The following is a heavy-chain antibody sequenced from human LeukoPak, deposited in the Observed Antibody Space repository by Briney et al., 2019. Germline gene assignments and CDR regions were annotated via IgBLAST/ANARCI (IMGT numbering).Heavy chain of an antibody. D-gene: IGHD6-13*01. CDR3: ARAGDSSSWYDSPNWFDP. J-gene: IGHJ5*02. CDR2: IYYSGST. V-gene: IGHV4-59*11. Sequence: SETLSLTCTVSGGSISSHYWSWIRQPPGKGLEWIGYIYYSGSTNYNPSLKSRVTISVDTSKNQFSLKLSSVTAADTAVYYCARAGDSSSWYDSPNWFDPWGQGTLVTVSS. CDR1: GGSISSHY.